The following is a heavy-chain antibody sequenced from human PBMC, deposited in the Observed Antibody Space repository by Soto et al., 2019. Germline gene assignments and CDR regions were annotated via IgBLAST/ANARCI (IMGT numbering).Heavy chain of an antibody. V-gene: IGHV3-23*01. CDR2: ISGSGGST. D-gene: IGHD6-13*01. CDR3: AIQAAGSTPFDY. Sequence: EVQLLESGGGLVQPGGSLRLSCAASGFTFSSYAMSWVRQAPGKGLEWVSAISGSGGSTYYADSVKGRFTISRDNSKNTLYLHMNSLRAEDTAVYYGAIQAAGSTPFDYWGQGTLVTVSS. J-gene: IGHJ4*02. CDR1: GFTFSSYA.